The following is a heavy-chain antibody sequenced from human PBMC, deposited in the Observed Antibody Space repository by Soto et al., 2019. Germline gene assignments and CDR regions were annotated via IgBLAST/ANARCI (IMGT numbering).Heavy chain of an antibody. J-gene: IGHJ5*02. V-gene: IGHV4-30-2*01. D-gene: IGHD1-26*01. CDR1: GGSISSGGYS. CDR2: IYHSGST. CDR3: ARVGGSPANWFDP. Sequence: SETLSLTCAVSGGSISSGGYSWSWIRQPPGKGLEWIGYIYHSGSTYYNPSLKSRVTISVDRSKNQFSLKLSSVTAADTAVYYCARVGGSPANWFDPWGQGTLVTVSS.